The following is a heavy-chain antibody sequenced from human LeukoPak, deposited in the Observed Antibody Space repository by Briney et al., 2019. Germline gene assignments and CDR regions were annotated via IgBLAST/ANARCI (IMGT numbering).Heavy chain of an antibody. CDR2: ISGSAGST. Sequence: PGGSLRLSCVASGFTFSSYVMSWVRQAPGKGLEWVSSISGSAGSTYYTDSVKGRFAISRDNSKNTLYLQMNSLRDEDTAVYYCAKDQQWLEYFDYWGQGILVTVSS. V-gene: IGHV3-23*01. CDR1: GFTFSSYV. J-gene: IGHJ4*02. D-gene: IGHD6-19*01. CDR3: AKDQQWLEYFDY.